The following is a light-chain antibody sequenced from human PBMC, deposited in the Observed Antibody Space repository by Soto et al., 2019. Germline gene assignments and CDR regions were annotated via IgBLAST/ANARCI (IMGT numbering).Light chain of an antibody. CDR2: EVT. J-gene: IGLJ3*02. V-gene: IGLV2-14*01. CDR3: LSYTSINTQL. CDR1: SSDFGNFNY. Sequence: QSALTQPASVSGSPGQSITISCTGASSDFGNFNYVSWYQQHPGKVPKLIIYEVTSRPSGVSNRFSGSKSDNTASLTISGLQAEDEAYYYCLSYTSINTQLFGGGTKLTV.